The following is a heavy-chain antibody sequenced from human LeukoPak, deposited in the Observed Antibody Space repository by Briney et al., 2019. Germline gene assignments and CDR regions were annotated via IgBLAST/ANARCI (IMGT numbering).Heavy chain of an antibody. CDR1: GFTFSSYD. CDR3: ARAIAAAGLDY. V-gene: IGHV3-13*01. D-gene: IGHD6-13*01. CDR2: IGTAGDT. Sequence: PGGSLRLSCAASGFTFSSYDMHWVRQATGKGLKWVSAIGTAGDTYYPGSVKGRFTISRENAKNSLYLQMNSLRAGDTAVYYCARAIAAAGLDYWGQGTLVTVSS. J-gene: IGHJ4*02.